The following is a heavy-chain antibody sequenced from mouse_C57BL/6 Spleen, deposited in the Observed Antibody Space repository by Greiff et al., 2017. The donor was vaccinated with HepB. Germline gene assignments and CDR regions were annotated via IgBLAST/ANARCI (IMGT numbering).Heavy chain of an antibody. CDR2: IYPSDSET. D-gene: IGHD2-5*01. J-gene: IGHJ4*01. Sequence: VQLQQSGAELVRPGSSVKLSCKASGYTFTSYWMDWVKQRPGQGLEWIGNIYPSDSETHYNQKFKDKATLTVDKSSSTAYMQLSSLTSEDSAVYYCARGEGYSNFYYAMDYWGQGTSVTVSS. CDR1: GYTFTSYW. CDR3: ARGEGYSNFYYAMDY. V-gene: IGHV1-61*01.